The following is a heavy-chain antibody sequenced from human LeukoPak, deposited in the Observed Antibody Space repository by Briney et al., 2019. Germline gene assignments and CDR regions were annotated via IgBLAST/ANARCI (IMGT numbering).Heavy chain of an antibody. CDR1: GGTFSSYA. CDR2: IIPIFGTA. J-gene: IGHJ6*03. D-gene: IGHD3-3*01. CDR3: ARGPILRFLEWSQRYYYYLDV. Sequence: GASVKVSCKASGGTFSSYAISWVRQAPGQGLEWMGGIIPIFGTANYAQKFQGRVTITADNSTSTAYMELSSLRSEDTAVYYCARGPILRFLEWSQRYYYYLDVWGKGTTVTVSS. V-gene: IGHV1-69*06.